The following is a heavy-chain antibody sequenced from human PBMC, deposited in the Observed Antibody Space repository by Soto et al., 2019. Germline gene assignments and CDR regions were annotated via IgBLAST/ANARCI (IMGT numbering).Heavy chain of an antibody. D-gene: IGHD2-2*01. Sequence: GGSLRLSCAASGFTFSSYEMSWARQAPGKGLEWVSYISSSASTIYYADSVKGRFTISRDNAKNSLYLQMNSLRAEDTAVYYCARELGYCSSTRCYNWFDPWGQGTLVTVSS. V-gene: IGHV3-48*03. J-gene: IGHJ5*02. CDR2: ISSSASTI. CDR3: ARELGYCSSTRCYNWFDP. CDR1: GFTFSSYE.